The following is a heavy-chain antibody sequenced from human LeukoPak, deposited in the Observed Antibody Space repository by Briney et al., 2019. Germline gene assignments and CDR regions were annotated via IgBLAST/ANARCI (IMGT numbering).Heavy chain of an antibody. CDR1: GATISSFY. V-gene: IGHV4-4*07. CDR2: VFTSGNN. J-gene: IGHJ4*02. D-gene: IGHD2-21*02. CDR3: ARVGDSATYFDY. Sequence: AETLCLTCTASGATISSFYMSWIRQPAGKGLEWIGRVFTSGNNNYHPSLKSRVIMSGDRSKNQFSLKLSSVTAADTAVYYCARVGDSATYFDYWGQGTLVTVSS.